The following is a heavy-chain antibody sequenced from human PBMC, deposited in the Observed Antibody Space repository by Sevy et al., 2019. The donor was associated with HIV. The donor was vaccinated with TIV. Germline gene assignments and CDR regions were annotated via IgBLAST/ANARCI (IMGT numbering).Heavy chain of an antibody. V-gene: IGHV1-2*06. CDR3: ARDRDFDVGFDY. CDR1: GYTFTGYY. J-gene: IGHJ4*02. CDR2: INPNSGGT. Sequence: ASVKVSCKASGYTFTGYYMHWVRQAPGQGLEWMGRINPNSGGTNYAQKFQGRVTMTRDTSISTAYMELSRLRSDDTAVCYCARDRDFDVGFDYWGQGTLVTVSS. D-gene: IGHD1-26*01.